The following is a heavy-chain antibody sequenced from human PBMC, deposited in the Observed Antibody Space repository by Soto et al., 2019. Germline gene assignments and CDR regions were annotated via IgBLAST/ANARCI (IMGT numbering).Heavy chain of an antibody. Sequence: PSETLSLTCTVSGGSISSGGYYWSWIRQHPGKGLEWIGYIYYSGSTYYNPSLKSRVTISVDTSKNQFSLKLSSVTAADTAVYYCSRVGGINWFDPWGQGTLVTVSS. CDR3: SRVGGINWFDP. CDR1: GGSISSGGYY. D-gene: IGHD3-16*01. V-gene: IGHV4-31*03. J-gene: IGHJ5*02. CDR2: IYYSGST.